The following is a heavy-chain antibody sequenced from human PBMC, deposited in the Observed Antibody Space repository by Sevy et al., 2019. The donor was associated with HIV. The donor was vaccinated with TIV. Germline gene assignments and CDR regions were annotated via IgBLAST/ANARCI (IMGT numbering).Heavy chain of an antibody. Sequence: ASVKVSCKASGGTFSSYGISWVRQAPGQGLEWMGGIIPILGTVNYAQKFQGRVTITAEEFTKTAYMELSSLRSEDTAVYYCARGGGNGWYYFDYWGQETLVTVSS. V-gene: IGHV1-69*13. CDR2: IIPILGTV. CDR3: ARGGGNGWYYFDY. CDR1: GGTFSSYG. D-gene: IGHD6-19*01. J-gene: IGHJ4*02.